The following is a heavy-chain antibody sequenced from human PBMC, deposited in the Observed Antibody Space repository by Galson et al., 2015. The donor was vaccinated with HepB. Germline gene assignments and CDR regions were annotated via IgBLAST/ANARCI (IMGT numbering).Heavy chain of an antibody. Sequence: SLRLSCAASGFTFSDYYMSWLRQAPGKGLEWVSYISSSGTTIYYADSMKGRFTISRDNAKNSLYLQMNSLRAEDTAVYYCARYRRRSSIAAADNYFDPWGQGTLVTVSP. J-gene: IGHJ5*02. D-gene: IGHD6-13*01. CDR3: ARYRRRSSIAAADNYFDP. V-gene: IGHV3-11*01. CDR1: GFTFSDYY. CDR2: ISSSGTTI.